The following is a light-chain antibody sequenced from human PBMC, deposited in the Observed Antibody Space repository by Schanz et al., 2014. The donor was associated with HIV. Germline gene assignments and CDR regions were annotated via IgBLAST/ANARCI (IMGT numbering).Light chain of an antibody. J-gene: IGKJ5*01. Sequence: EIVLTQSPGTLSLSPGERATLSCRASQSLTSRYLAWYLQKPGQAPRLLIYGASSRAAGIPDRFSGSGSGTDFTLTISRLEPEDFAVYYCQQYGSSPITFGQGTRLEIK. V-gene: IGKV3-20*01. CDR1: QSLTSRY. CDR2: GAS. CDR3: QQYGSSPIT.